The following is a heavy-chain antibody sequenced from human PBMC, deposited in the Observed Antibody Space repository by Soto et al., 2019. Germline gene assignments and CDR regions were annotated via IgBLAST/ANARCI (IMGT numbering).Heavy chain of an antibody. V-gene: IGHV2-26*01. CDR1: GFSLSNARMG. D-gene: IGHD6-13*01. Sequence: QVTLKESGPVLVKPTETLTLTCTVSGFSLSNARMGVSWIRQPPGKALEWLAHIFSNDEKSYSTSLKSRLTISKDTSKSQVVLTMTNMDPVDTATYYCERTSSPGYYYYGMDVWGQGTTVTVSS. J-gene: IGHJ6*02. CDR3: ERTSSPGYYYYGMDV. CDR2: IFSNDEK.